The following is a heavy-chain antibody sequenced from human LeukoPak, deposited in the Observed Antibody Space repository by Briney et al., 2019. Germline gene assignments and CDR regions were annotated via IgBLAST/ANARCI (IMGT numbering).Heavy chain of an antibody. J-gene: IGHJ4*02. V-gene: IGHV3-30-3*01. CDR3: ARDFIVVVIAPTLSGVLDY. Sequence: GGSLRLSCAASGFTFSSYAMHWVRQAPGKGREWVAVISYDGSNKYYADSVKGRFTISRDNSKNTLYLQMNSLKVEDTAVYYCARDFIVVVIAPTLSGVLDYWRQGTLVTVSS. CDR2: ISYDGSNK. D-gene: IGHD2-15*01. CDR1: GFTFSSYA.